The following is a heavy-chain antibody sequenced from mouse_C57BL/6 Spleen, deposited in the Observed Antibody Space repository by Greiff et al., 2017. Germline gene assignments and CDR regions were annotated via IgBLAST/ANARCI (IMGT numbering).Heavy chain of an antibody. J-gene: IGHJ4*01. CDR3: ARDYGSSYYAMDY. D-gene: IGHD1-1*01. Sequence: EVQWVESGGGLVKPGGSLKLSCAASGFTFSSYAMSWVRQTPEKRLEWVATISDGGSYTYYPDNVKGRFTISRDNAKNNLYLQMSHLKSEDTAMYYCARDYGSSYYAMDYWGQGTSVTVSS. CDR1: GFTFSSYA. V-gene: IGHV5-4*01. CDR2: ISDGGSYT.